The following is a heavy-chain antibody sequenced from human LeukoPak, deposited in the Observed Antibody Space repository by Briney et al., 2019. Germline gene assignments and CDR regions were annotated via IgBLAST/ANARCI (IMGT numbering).Heavy chain of an antibody. CDR3: APARGMGRPYYFDY. J-gene: IGHJ4*02. CDR2: ISAYNGNT. D-gene: IGHD3-10*01. V-gene: IGHV1-18*01. CDR1: GYTFTSYG. Sequence: ASVKVSCKASGYTFTSYGISWVRQAPGQGLEWMGWISAYNGNTNYAQKLQGRVTMTEDTSTDTAYMELSSLRSEDTAVYYCAPARGMGRPYYFDYWGQGTLVTVSS.